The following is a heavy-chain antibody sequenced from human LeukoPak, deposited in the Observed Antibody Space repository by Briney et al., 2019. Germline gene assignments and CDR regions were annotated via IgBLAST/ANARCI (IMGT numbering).Heavy chain of an antibody. D-gene: IGHD3-10*02. J-gene: IGHJ6*04. V-gene: IGHV3-48*03. Sequence: GGSLRLSCAASGFTFSSYEMNWVRKAPAKGLGWVSYISSSGSTIYYADSVKGRFTISRDNAKNSLYLQMNSLRAEDTAVYYCEELGITMIGGVWGKGTTVTISS. CDR2: ISSSGSTI. CDR1: GFTFSSYE. CDR3: EELGITMIGGV.